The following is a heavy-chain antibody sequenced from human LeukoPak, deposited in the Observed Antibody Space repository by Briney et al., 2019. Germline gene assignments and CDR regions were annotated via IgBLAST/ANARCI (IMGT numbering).Heavy chain of an antibody. CDR2: IYYSEST. CDR3: ARDWPSYYYDSSGYPLYYFDY. V-gene: IGHV4-39*07. D-gene: IGHD3-22*01. J-gene: IGHJ4*02. CDR1: GGSIASSSHY. Sequence: SETLSLTCTVSGGSIASSSHYWGWIRQPPGKGLEWVGSIYYSESTYYNPSLKSRVTISVDTSKNQFSLKLSSVTAADTAVYYCARDWPSYYYDSSGYPLYYFDYWGQGTLVTVSS.